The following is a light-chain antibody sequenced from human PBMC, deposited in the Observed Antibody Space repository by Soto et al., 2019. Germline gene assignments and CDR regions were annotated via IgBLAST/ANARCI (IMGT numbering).Light chain of an antibody. V-gene: IGLV2-14*03. CDR3: TSYTTSSTYL. CDR1: GNDVGGYNF. CDR2: DVS. J-gene: IGLJ2*01. Sequence: QSALTQPASVSGSHGQSITISCTGTGNDVGGYNFVSWIQHHPGKAPKLIIFDVSSRPSGVSDRFSGSKSGNTASLTISGLQAEDEADYYCTSYTTSSTYLFGGGTQLTVL.